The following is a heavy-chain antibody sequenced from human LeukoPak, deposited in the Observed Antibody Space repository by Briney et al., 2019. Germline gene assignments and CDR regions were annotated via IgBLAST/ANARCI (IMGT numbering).Heavy chain of an antibody. CDR3: ARVGYYDILTGYARGAFDI. CDR1: GFTVSSNY. V-gene: IGHV3-53*01. CDR2: IYSGGST. J-gene: IGHJ3*02. Sequence: PGGSLRLSCAASGFTVSSNYMSWVRQAPGKGLEWVSVIYSGGSTYYADSVKGRFTISRDNSKNTLYLQMNSLRAEDTAVYYCARVGYYDILTGYARGAFDIWGQGTMVTVSS. D-gene: IGHD3-9*01.